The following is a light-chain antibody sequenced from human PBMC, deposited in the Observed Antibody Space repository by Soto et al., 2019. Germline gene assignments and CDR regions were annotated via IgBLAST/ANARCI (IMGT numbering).Light chain of an antibody. Sequence: EIVLTQSPATLSLSPGERATLSCRASESISTYLGWYQQKPGQAPRPLIYDASNRATDIPARFSGSGSGTEFTLTIDSLEPEDSAVYFCQQRSTGVTFGQGTRLEIK. CDR3: QQRSTGVT. J-gene: IGKJ5*01. V-gene: IGKV3-11*01. CDR1: ESISTY. CDR2: DAS.